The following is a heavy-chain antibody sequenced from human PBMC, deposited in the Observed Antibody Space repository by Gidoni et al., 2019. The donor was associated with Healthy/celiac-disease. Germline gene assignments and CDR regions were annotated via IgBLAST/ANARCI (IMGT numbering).Heavy chain of an antibody. CDR2: IRSSGSTI. Sequence: QVQLVESGGGLVKPGGSLSLSCAASGFTFRDYYRSWLRQAPGKGLELVSYIRSSGSTIYYADSGQGRFTISRDNAKNSLYLQMNSLRAEDTAVYYCARDWEYYDISSRLNYFDYWGQGTLVTVSS. CDR3: ARDWEYYDISSRLNYFDY. CDR1: GFTFRDYY. V-gene: IGHV3-11*01. J-gene: IGHJ4*02. D-gene: IGHD3-9*01.